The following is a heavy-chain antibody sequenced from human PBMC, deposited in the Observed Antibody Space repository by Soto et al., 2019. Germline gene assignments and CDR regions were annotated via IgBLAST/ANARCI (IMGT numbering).Heavy chain of an antibody. CDR2: IYYSGST. V-gene: IGHV4-59*01. CDR3: ARDGYSSGWYDY. D-gene: IGHD6-19*01. J-gene: IGHJ4*02. CDR1: GGSISSYY. Sequence: PSETLSLTCTVSGGSISSYYWIWLRQPPGKGLEWIGHIYYSGSTNYNPSLKSRVTISVDTSKNQFSLKLSSVTAADTAVYYCARDGYSSGWYDYWGQGTLVTVS.